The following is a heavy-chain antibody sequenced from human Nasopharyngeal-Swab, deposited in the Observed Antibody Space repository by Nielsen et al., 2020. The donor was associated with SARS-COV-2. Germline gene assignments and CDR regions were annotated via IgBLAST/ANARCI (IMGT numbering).Heavy chain of an antibody. CDR1: GFTFSSYE. V-gene: IGHV3-48*03. CDR2: ISSSGSTI. Sequence: GGSLRLSCAASGFTFSSYEMNWVRQAPGKGLEWVSYISSSGSTIYYADSVKGRFTISRDNAKNSLYLQMNSLRAEDTAVYYCARTGGNTISGVVLGYYFDNWGQGTLVTVSS. J-gene: IGHJ4*02. CDR3: ARTGGNTISGVVLGYYFDN. D-gene: IGHD3-3*01.